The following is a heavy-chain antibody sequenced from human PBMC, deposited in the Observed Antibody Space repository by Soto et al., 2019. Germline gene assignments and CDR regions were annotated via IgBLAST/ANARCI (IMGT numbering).Heavy chain of an antibody. V-gene: IGHV3-30-3*01. D-gene: IGHD5-18*01. J-gene: IGHJ4*02. CDR3: AGGGQLWPDY. Sequence: QVQLVESGGGVVQPGRSLRLSCAASGFTFSSYAMHWVRQAPGKGLEWVAVISYDGSNKYYADSVKGRFTISRDNSKNTLYLQMNSLRAEETAVYYGAGGGQLWPDYWGQGTLVTVSS. CDR2: ISYDGSNK. CDR1: GFTFSSYA.